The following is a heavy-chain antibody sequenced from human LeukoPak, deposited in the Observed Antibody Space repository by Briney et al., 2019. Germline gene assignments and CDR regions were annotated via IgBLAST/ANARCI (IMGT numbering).Heavy chain of an antibody. CDR2: INPSGGST. D-gene: IGHD3-22*01. V-gene: IGHV1-46*01. CDR3: ARDGSPDYDSSGRFDY. J-gene: IGHJ4*02. CDR1: GYTFTGYY. Sequence: ASVKVSCKASGYTFTGYYTHWVRQAPGQGLEWMGIINPSGGSTSYAQKFQGRVTMTRDTSTSTVYMELSSLRSEDTAVYYCARDGSPDYDSSGRFDYWGQGTLVTVSS.